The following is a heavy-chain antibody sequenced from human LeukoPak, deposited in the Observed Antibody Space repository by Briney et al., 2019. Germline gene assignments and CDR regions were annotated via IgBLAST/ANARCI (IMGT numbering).Heavy chain of an antibody. CDR1: GGSISSYY. J-gene: IGHJ3*02. CDR2: IYYSGST. V-gene: IGHV4-59*01. D-gene: IGHD3-9*01. Sequence: PSETLSLTCTVSGGSISSYYWSWIRQPPGKGLEWIGYIYYSGSTNYNPSLKSRVTISVDTSKNQFSLKLSSVTAADTAVYYCARRNDILTGNDAFDIWGQGTMVTVSS. CDR3: ARRNDILTGNDAFDI.